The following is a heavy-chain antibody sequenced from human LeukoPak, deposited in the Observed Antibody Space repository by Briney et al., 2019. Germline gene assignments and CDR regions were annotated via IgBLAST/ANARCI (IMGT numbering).Heavy chain of an antibody. CDR3: ARAAQTSSVTLHFDY. CDR1: GFTFSSYA. D-gene: IGHD1-7*01. V-gene: IGHV3-64*01. J-gene: IGHJ4*02. CDR2: ISSNGGGT. Sequence: GGSLRLSCAASGFTFSSYAMHWVRQAPGKGLEYVSAISSNGGGTYYANSVKGRFTISRDNSKNTLYLQMGSLRAEDMAVYYCARAAQTSSVTLHFDYWGQGTLVTVSS.